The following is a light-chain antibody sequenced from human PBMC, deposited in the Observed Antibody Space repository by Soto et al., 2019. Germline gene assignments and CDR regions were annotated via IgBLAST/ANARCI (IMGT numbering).Light chain of an antibody. CDR3: QQFDSWPPIT. Sequence: EVELTQSPVTLSVSGGARATLSCRSSQTISTHLAWYQQKPGQAPRLLIYGASTRATAVPARFSGSGSGTDFTLTISRVQSEDAAVYYCQQFDSWPPITFGHGTKLEIK. CDR2: GAS. V-gene: IGKV3-15*01. CDR1: QTISTH. J-gene: IGKJ2*01.